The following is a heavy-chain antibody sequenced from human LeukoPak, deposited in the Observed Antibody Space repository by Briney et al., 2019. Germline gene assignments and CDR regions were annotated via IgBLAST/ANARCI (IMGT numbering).Heavy chain of an antibody. J-gene: IGHJ4*02. D-gene: IGHD3-10*01. Sequence: GGSLRLSCAASGFIFTTYSVNWVRQAPGKGLEWVSSISSSSTYISYADSVEGRFTISRDNAKNSLYLQMNSLRAEDTALYYCARVFSGNYYSGFDYWGQGTPVTVSS. CDR2: ISSSSTYI. CDR3: ARVFSGNYYSGFDY. V-gene: IGHV3-21*01. CDR1: GFIFTTYS.